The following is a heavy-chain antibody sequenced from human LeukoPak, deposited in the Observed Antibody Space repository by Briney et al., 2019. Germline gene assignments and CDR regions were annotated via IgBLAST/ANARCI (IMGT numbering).Heavy chain of an antibody. CDR1: GYTFTGYY. CDR2: INPNSGGT. D-gene: IGHD6-13*01. V-gene: IGHV1-2*02. Sequence: ASVKVSCKASGYTFTGYYMHWVRQAPGQGLEWMGWINPNSGGTNYAQKFQGRVTMTRDTSISTAYMELSRLRSDDTAVYYCARGLYSGSWYRDYFDYWGQGTLVTVSS. CDR3: ARGLYSGSWYRDYFDY. J-gene: IGHJ4*02.